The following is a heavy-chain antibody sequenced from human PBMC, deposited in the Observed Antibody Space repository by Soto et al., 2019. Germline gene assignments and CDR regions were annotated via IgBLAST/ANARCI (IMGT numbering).Heavy chain of an antibody. CDR1: GGTFSSYT. J-gene: IGHJ4*02. V-gene: IGHV1-69*02. Sequence: QVQLVQSGAEVKKPGSSVKVSCKASGGTFSSYTISWVRQAPGQGLEWMGRIIPILGIANYAQKFQGRVTITADKSTSTAYMELSSLRSEDTAVYYCARWGVGGYFDHWGQGTLVTVSS. CDR2: IIPILGIA. D-gene: IGHD1-26*01. CDR3: ARWGVGGYFDH.